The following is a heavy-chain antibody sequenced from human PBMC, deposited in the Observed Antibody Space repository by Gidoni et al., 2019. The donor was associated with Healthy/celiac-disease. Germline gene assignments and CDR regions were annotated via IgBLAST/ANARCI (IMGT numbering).Heavy chain of an antibody. J-gene: IGHJ4*02. Sequence: EVQLVESGGGLVQPGGSLRLPCAASGFTFSSYWMSWVRQAPGKGREWVANIKQDGSEKYYVDSEKGRFTISRDNAKNSLYLQMNSLRAEDTAVYYCVPGLGARGGVFDYWGQGTLVTVSS. D-gene: IGHD2-2*01. CDR2: IKQDGSEK. V-gene: IGHV3-7*02. CDR3: VPGLGARGGVFDY. CDR1: GFTFSSYW.